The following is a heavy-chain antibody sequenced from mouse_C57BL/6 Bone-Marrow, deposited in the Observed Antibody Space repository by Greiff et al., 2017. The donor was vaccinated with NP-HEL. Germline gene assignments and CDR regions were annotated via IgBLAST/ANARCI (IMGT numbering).Heavy chain of an antibody. Sequence: EVKLEESGPGLVKPSQSLSLTCSVTGYSITSGYYWNWIRQFPGNKLEWMGYISYDGSNNYNPSLKNRISITRDTSKNQFFLKLNSVTTEDTATYYCARRDGSSGYWYFDVWGTGTTVTVSS. CDR3: ARRDGSSGYWYFDV. J-gene: IGHJ1*03. CDR2: ISYDGSN. CDR1: GYSITSGYY. V-gene: IGHV3-6*01. D-gene: IGHD1-1*01.